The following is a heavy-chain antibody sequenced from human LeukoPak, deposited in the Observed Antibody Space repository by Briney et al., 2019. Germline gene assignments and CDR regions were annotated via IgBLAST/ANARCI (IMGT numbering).Heavy chain of an antibody. CDR2: IYNSGST. Sequence: SETLSLTCTVSGASISSSSWTWIRQPPGKGLEWIGYIYNSGSTHYNPSLKSRVTISVDTSKNQFSLKLSSVTAADTAVYYCARTEESGYSYRYFGYYYYMDVWGKGTTVTVSS. CDR1: GASISSSS. D-gene: IGHD5-18*01. V-gene: IGHV4-59*01. J-gene: IGHJ6*03. CDR3: ARTEESGYSYRYFGYYYYMDV.